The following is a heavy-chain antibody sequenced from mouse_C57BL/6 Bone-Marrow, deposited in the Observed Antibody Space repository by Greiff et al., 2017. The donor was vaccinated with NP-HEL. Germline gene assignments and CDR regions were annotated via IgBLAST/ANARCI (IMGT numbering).Heavy chain of an antibody. J-gene: IGHJ4*01. D-gene: IGHD1-1*01. CDR3: ARKTTVVATDYAMDY. Sequence: QVQLKESGPGLVQPSQSLSITCTVSGFSLTSYGVHWVRQSPGKGLECLGVIWSGGSTDYNAAFISRLSISKDNSKSQVFFKMNSLQADDTAIYYCARKTTVVATDYAMDYWGQGTSVTVSS. CDR2: IWSGGST. V-gene: IGHV2-2*01. CDR1: GFSLTSYG.